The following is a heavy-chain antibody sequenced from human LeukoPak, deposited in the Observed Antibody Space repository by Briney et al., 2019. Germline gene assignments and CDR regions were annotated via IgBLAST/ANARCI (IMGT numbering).Heavy chain of an antibody. J-gene: IGHJ4*02. V-gene: IGHV4-31*11. CDR2: IYYSGST. Sequence: PSQTLSLTCAVSGGSISSGGYYWSWIRQHPGKGLEWIGYIYYSGSTYYNPSLKSRVTISVDTSKNQFSLKLSSVTAADTAVYYCARGAAPVITIDYWGQGTLVTVSS. CDR3: ARGAAPVITIDY. D-gene: IGHD3-22*01. CDR1: GGSISSGGYY.